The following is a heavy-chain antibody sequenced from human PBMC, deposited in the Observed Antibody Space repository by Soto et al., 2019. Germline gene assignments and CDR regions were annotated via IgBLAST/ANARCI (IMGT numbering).Heavy chain of an antibody. D-gene: IGHD1-1*01. V-gene: IGHV4-39*02. Sequence: QLQLQESGPGLVKPSETLSLTCTVSGGSITNSSSYWGWIRQPPGKGLEWMGSIYYSEIRYNSPSLKSRVTMSVDTSKNQFSLRLTSVTAADTAVYYCARDRMTTYGSGKLYYFDYWGQGTPVTVSS. CDR3: ARDRMTTYGSGKLYYFDY. J-gene: IGHJ4*02. CDR2: IYYSEIR. CDR1: GGSITNSSSY.